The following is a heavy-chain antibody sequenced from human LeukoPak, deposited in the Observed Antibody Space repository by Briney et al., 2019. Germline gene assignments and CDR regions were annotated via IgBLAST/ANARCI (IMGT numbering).Heavy chain of an antibody. V-gene: IGHV4-59*01. CDR1: GGSISSYY. CDR2: IYYSGST. D-gene: IGHD5-18*01. CDR3: ARGAKSNTAMVYFDY. Sequence: PSETLSLTCTVSGGSISSYYWSWIRQPPGKGLEWIGYIYYSGSTNYNLSLKSRVTISVDTSKNQFSLKLSSVTAADTAVYYCARGAKSNTAMVYFDYWGQGTLVTVSS. J-gene: IGHJ4*02.